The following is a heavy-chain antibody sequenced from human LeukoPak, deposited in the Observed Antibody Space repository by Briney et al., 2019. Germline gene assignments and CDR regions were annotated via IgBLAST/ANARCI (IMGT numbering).Heavy chain of an antibody. CDR3: ARDNGYGSGSYYLIDY. Sequence: VASVKASCKASGYTFTGYYMHWVRQAPGQGLEWMGWINPNSGGTNYAQKFQGRVTMTRDTSISTAYMELSRLRSDDTAVYYCARDNGYGSGSYYLIDYWGQGTLVTVSS. D-gene: IGHD3-10*01. CDR2: INPNSGGT. V-gene: IGHV1-2*02. CDR1: GYTFTGYY. J-gene: IGHJ4*02.